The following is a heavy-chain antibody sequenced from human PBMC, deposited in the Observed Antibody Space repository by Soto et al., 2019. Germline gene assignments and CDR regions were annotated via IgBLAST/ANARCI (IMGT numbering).Heavy chain of an antibody. J-gene: IGHJ1*01. CDR2: INQNGGQK. V-gene: IGHV3-7*01. CDR1: GLRFTSSW. CDR3: VTWADAADEDYFHH. Sequence: GGSLRLSCAASGLRFTSSWMSWVRQAPGKGLEWVAHINQNGGQKYYVDSAKGRFTISRDNAKTSLYLQMNSLRVEDTAVFYCVTWADAADEDYFHHWGQGTLVTVSS. D-gene: IGHD3-16*01.